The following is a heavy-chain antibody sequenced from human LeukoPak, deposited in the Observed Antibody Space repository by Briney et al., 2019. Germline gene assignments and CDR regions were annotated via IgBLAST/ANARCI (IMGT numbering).Heavy chain of an antibody. CDR1: GASISSYY. J-gene: IGHJ4*02. D-gene: IGHD3-10*01. Sequence: SETLSLTSTVSGASISSYYWSWIRQPPGKGLEWIGYISYSGSTNYNPSLKSRVTISADTSKNQVSLTLSSVTAADTAVYYCARHPELYFFDYWGQGTLVTVSS. V-gene: IGHV4-59*08. CDR2: ISYSGST. CDR3: ARHPELYFFDY.